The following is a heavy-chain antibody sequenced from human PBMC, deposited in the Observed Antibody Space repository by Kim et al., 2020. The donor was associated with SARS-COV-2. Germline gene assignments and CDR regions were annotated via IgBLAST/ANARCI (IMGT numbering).Heavy chain of an antibody. CDR2: IYYSGST. Sequence: SETLSLTCTVSGGSISSSSYYWGWIRQPPGKGLEWIGSIYYSGSTYYNPSLKSRVTISVDTSKNQFSLKLSSVTAADTAVYYCARQGKLQQLSLYYFDYWGQGTLVTVSS. D-gene: IGHD6-13*01. CDR3: ARQGKLQQLSLYYFDY. V-gene: IGHV4-39*01. CDR1: GGSISSSSYY. J-gene: IGHJ4*02.